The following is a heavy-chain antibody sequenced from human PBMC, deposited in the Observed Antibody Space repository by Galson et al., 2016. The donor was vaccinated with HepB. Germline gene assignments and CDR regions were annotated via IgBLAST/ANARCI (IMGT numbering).Heavy chain of an antibody. D-gene: IGHD2-8*02. V-gene: IGHV3-7*01. Sequence: SLRLSCAASGFTFSDYAMSWVRQAPGKGLEWVANIKQDGSEKYYVDSAKGRFTISRDNAENSLYLQMNSLRVDDTAGYYCARQRGDGTNSYWWDLFDPWGQGTLVTVSS. J-gene: IGHJ5*02. CDR2: IKQDGSEK. CDR3: ARQRGDGTNSYWWDLFDP. CDR1: GFTFSDYA.